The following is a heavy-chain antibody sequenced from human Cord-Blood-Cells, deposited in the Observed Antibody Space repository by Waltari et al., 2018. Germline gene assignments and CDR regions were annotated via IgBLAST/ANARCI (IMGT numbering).Heavy chain of an antibody. D-gene: IGHD3-10*01. CDR2: INSDGSST. V-gene: IGHV3-74*01. J-gene: IGHJ4*02. Sequence: EVQLVESGGGLVQPGGSLRLPCAVSGFTFSSYWMTWVRQAPGKGLVWVSRINSDGSSTSYADSVKGRFTISRDNAKNTLYLQMNSLRAEDTAVYYCARGGVRKGVIDYWGQGTLVTVSS. CDR1: GFTFSSYW. CDR3: ARGGVRKGVIDY.